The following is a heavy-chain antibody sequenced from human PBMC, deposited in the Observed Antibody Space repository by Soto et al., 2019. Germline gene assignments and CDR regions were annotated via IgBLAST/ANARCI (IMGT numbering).Heavy chain of an antibody. CDR1: GFTFSSYW. CDR2: INSDGSST. V-gene: IGHV3-74*01. CDR3: VRTSLVVAAATREDY. D-gene: IGHD2-15*01. J-gene: IGHJ4*02. Sequence: EVQLVESGGGLVQPGESLRLSCAASGFTFSSYWMHWVRHAPGKGLVWVSRINSDGSSTSYAGSVKGRFTISRDNAKHTLYLQRNRLRAEDTAVYYCVRTSLVVAAATREDYWGQGTLVTVSS.